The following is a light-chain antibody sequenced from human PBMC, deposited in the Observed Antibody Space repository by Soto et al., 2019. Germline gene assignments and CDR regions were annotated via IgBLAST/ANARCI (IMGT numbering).Light chain of an antibody. J-gene: IGLJ3*02. Sequence: QSALTQPASVSGSPGQSITISCTGTSNDIGGYNFVSWYQQHPGKAPKLIIYEVSNRPSGVSDRFSGSKSGNTASLTISGLQAEDETDYYCISYTSSSSWVFGGGTKLTVL. CDR3: ISYTSSSSWV. CDR2: EVS. CDR1: SNDIGGYNF. V-gene: IGLV2-14*01.